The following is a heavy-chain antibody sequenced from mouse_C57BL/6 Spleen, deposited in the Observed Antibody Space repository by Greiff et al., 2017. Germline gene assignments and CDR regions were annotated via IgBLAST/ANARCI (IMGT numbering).Heavy chain of an antibody. Sequence: VKLVESGPGLVAPSQSLSITCTVSGFSLTSYGVHWVRQPPGKGLEWLVVIWSDGSTTFNSALKSRLSISKDNSKSQVFLKMNSLQTDDTAMYYCARHGDTTGYFDYWGQGTTLTVSS. D-gene: IGHD1-1*01. V-gene: IGHV2-6-1*01. J-gene: IGHJ2*01. CDR3: ARHGDTTGYFDY. CDR2: IWSDGST. CDR1: GFSLTSYG.